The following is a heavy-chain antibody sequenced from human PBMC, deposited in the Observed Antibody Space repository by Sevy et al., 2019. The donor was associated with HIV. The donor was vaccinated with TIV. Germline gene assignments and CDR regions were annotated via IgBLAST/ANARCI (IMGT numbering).Heavy chain of an antibody. D-gene: IGHD3-22*01. CDR3: ASETFYYDSSGNYPLGF. V-gene: IGHV3-21*01. CDR1: AFNFSPYR. J-gene: IGHJ4*02. CDR2: ISSRTSYI. Sequence: GGSLRLSCAASAFNFSPYRLSWVRQAPGKGLQWVSSISSRTSYIYYADSVKGRFTISRDNAKNSLFLQMNSLRVEDTAVYYCASETFYYDSSGNYPLGFWGQGTLVTVSS.